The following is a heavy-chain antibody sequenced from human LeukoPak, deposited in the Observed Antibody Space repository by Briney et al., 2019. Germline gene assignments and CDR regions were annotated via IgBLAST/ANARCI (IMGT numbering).Heavy chain of an antibody. J-gene: IGHJ3*02. CDR1: GFTFRTYS. D-gene: IGHD1-14*01. CDR2: ISSHNMYI. V-gene: IGHV3-21*01. Sequence: GGSLRLSCAASGFTFRTYSMNWVRQAPGKGLEWVSTISSHNMYIYYADSVKGRFTISRDNSKTLLYLQMDSLRADDTAVSYWARDSGPADPEAFDIWGQGTMVTVSS. CDR3: ARDSGPADPEAFDI.